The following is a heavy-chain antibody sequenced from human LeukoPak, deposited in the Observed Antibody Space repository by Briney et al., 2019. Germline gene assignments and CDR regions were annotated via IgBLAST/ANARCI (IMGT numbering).Heavy chain of an antibody. V-gene: IGHV4-61*02. Sequence: PSQTLSLTCTVSGGSISSGSYYWSWIRQPAGKGLEWIGRIYTSGSTNYNPSLKSRVTISVDTSKNQFSLKLSSVTAADTAVYYCARAPKFRLVGAPKGPFDPWGQGTLVTVSS. J-gene: IGHJ5*02. CDR1: GGSISSGSYY. CDR2: IYTSGST. CDR3: ARAPKFRLVGAPKGPFDP. D-gene: IGHD1-26*01.